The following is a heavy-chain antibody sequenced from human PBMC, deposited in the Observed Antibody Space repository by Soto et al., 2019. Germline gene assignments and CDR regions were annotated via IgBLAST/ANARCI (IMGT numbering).Heavy chain of an antibody. CDR1: GYSFTSYW. CDR2: IDPSDSYT. D-gene: IGHD6-19*01. J-gene: IGHJ3*02. CDR3: ALHHQQWRYAFDI. Sequence: EVQLVQSGAEVKKPGESLRISFKGSGYSFTSYWISWVRQMPGKGLEWMGRIDPSDSYTNYSPSFQGHVTISADKSISTAYLQWSSLKASDTAMYYCALHHQQWRYAFDIWGQGTMVTVSS. V-gene: IGHV5-10-1*01.